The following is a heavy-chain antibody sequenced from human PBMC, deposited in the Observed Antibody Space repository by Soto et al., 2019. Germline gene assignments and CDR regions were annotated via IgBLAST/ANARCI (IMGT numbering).Heavy chain of an antibody. J-gene: IGHJ6*02. Sequence: PSETLSLTCAVSGGSISSSNWWSWVRQPPGKGLEWIGEIYHSGSTNYNPSLKSRVTISVDKSKNQFSLKLSSATAADTAVYYCASYYDILTGYIDYGMDVWGQGTTVTVSS. V-gene: IGHV4-4*02. CDR1: GGSISSSNW. CDR2: IYHSGST. D-gene: IGHD3-9*01. CDR3: ASYYDILTGYIDYGMDV.